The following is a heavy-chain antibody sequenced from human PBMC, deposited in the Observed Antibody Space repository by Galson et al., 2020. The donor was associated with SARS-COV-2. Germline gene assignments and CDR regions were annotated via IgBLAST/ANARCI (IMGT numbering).Heavy chain of an antibody. Sequence: SETLSLTCTVSGGSISSSSYYWGWIRQPPGKGLEWIGSIYYAGSTYYNPSLKSRVTISVDTSKNQFSLKLSSVTAADTAVYYCARSFWSGYQYYYMDVWGKGPRSPSP. D-gene: IGHD3-3*01. J-gene: IGHJ6*03. CDR1: GGSISSSSYY. V-gene: IGHV4-39*01. CDR2: IYYAGST. CDR3: ARSFWSGYQYYYMDV.